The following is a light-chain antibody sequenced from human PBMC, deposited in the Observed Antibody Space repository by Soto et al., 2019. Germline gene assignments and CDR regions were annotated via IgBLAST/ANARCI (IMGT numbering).Light chain of an antibody. Sequence: DIQLTQSPSFLSASVGDRVTITCRASQGISSYLAWYQQKPGKAPKLLFYAASTLQSGVPSRFSGSGSGTEFTLTLSSLQLEDFATYYCQQLNSYPLVTFGGGTKVEIK. CDR3: QQLNSYPLVT. CDR2: AAS. J-gene: IGKJ4*01. CDR1: QGISSY. V-gene: IGKV1-9*01.